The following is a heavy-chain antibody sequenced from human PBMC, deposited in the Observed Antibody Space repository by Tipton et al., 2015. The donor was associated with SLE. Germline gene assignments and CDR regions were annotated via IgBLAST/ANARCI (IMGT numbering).Heavy chain of an antibody. CDR3: ARVDDFPTTWRFDP. J-gene: IGHJ5*02. D-gene: IGHD3-3*01. CDR1: GGTLSGYY. CDR2: IHHRGST. V-gene: IGHV4-34*01. Sequence: TLSLTCAVSGGTLSGYYWSWIRQSPGKGLEWIGEIHHRGSTNYNASLKSRVTISVDTSKNQFSLKLSSVTAADTAVYYCARVDDFPTTWRFDPWGQGTLVTVSS.